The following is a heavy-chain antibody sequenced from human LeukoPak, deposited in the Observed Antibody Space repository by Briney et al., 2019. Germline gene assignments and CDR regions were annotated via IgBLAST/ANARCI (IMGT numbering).Heavy chain of an antibody. CDR1: GYTFTGYY. V-gene: IGHV1-2*02. CDR2: INPKSGGT. J-gene: IGHJ4*02. CDR3: AREPLKNAGMVATNFDY. D-gene: IGHD5-12*01. Sequence: GASVKVSCKASGYTFTGYYMHWVRQAPGQGLEWMGWINPKSGGTNYAQKFQGRVTMTRDTSISTAYMELSRLRSDDTAVYYCAREPLKNAGMVATNFDYWGQGTLVTVSS.